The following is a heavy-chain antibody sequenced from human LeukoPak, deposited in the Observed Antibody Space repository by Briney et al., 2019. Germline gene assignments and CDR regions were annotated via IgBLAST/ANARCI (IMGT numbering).Heavy chain of an antibody. Sequence: GGSLRLSCAASRFTFSSYAMSWVRQAPGKGLEWVSAISGSGGSTYYADSVKGRFTISRDNSKNTLYLQMNSLRAEDTAVYYCAKDEWLVRRFDYWGQGTLVTVSS. CDR1: RFTFSSYA. D-gene: IGHD6-19*01. J-gene: IGHJ4*02. V-gene: IGHV3-23*01. CDR2: ISGSGGST. CDR3: AKDEWLVRRFDY.